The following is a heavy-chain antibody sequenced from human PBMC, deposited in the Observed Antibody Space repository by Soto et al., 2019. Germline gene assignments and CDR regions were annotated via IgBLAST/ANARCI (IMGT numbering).Heavy chain of an antibody. CDR2: IYYSGST. V-gene: IGHV4-30-4*01. J-gene: IGHJ6*02. D-gene: IGHD3-10*01. Sequence: PSETLSLTCTVSGGSISSGDYYWSWIRHPPGKGLEWIGYIYYSGSTYYNPSLKSRVTISVDTSKNQFSLKLSSVTAADTAVYYCARAGDSYGMDVWGQGTTVTVSS. CDR3: ARAGDSYGMDV. CDR1: GGSISSGDYY.